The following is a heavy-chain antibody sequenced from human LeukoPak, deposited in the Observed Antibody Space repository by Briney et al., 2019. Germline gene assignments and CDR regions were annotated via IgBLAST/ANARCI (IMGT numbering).Heavy chain of an antibody. CDR3: ARVRVSQEDFWSGYRPDTYYFDY. J-gene: IGHJ4*02. D-gene: IGHD3-3*01. CDR1: GGSISIYY. Sequence: SETLSLTCTVSGGSISIYYWSWIRQPPGKGLEWIGYIYYSGSTYYNPSLKSRVTISVDTSKNQFSLKLSSVTAADTAVYYCARVRVSQEDFWSGYRPDTYYFDYWGQGTLVTVSS. CDR2: IYYSGST. V-gene: IGHV4-30-4*01.